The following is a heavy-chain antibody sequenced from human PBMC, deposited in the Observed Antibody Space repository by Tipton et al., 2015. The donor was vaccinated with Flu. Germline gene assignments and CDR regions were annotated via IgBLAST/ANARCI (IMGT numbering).Heavy chain of an antibody. J-gene: IGHJ4*02. D-gene: IGHD2-15*01. CDR1: GFTFSNYW. CDR2: IKKDGSEK. Sequence: SGFTFSNYWMSWVRQAPGKGLEWVANIKKDGSEKNYVDSVKGRFTISRDNAKNSLYLQTNSLRAEDTAVYYCARGGGLFDCWGQGTLVTVSS. V-gene: IGHV3-7*01. CDR3: ARGGGLFDC.